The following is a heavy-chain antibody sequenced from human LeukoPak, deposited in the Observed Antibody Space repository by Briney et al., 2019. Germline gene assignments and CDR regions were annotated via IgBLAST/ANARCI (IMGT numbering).Heavy chain of an antibody. Sequence: GRSLGLSCAASRFTLSSLCMNWARHAPRKGRECGSSISSRSSYIYYADSVKGRFTISRDNAKNSLYLQMNSLRAEDTAVYYCASWGVPAAPQDDAFDIWGQGTMVTVSS. CDR3: ASWGVPAAPQDDAFDI. V-gene: IGHV3-21*01. CDR1: RFTLSSLC. CDR2: ISSRSSYI. D-gene: IGHD2-2*01. J-gene: IGHJ3*02.